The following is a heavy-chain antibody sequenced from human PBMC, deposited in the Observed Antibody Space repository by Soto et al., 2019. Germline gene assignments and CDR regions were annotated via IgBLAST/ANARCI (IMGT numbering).Heavy chain of an antibody. V-gene: IGHV4-30-4*01. J-gene: IGHJ3*02. D-gene: IGHD1-26*01. Sequence: TLSLTCTVSGGSISSGDYYWSWIRQPPGKGLEWIGYIYYSGSTYYNPSLKSRVTISVDTSKNQFSLKLSSVTAADTAVYYRARGIVGATRDDAFDIWGQGKMVTVPS. CDR3: ARGIVGATRDDAFDI. CDR1: GGSISSGDYY. CDR2: IYYSGST.